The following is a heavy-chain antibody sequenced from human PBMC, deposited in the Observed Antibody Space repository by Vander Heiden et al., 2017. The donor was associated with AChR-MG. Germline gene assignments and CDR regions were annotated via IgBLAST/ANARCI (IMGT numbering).Heavy chain of an antibody. Sequence: EEQVVESGGGLAQPGGSLRLSCAASGFTVRNNDMHWVRQVTGKGLEWVARIGIAGETNYPGSVKGRFTISRENDRNSLHLEMNNLRAGDTAVYYCTRGLPGGMDVWCQGTTVTVSS. CDR1: GFTVRNND. CDR3: TRGLPGGMDV. J-gene: IGHJ6*02. CDR2: IGIAGET. V-gene: IGHV3-13*01. D-gene: IGHD3-16*01.